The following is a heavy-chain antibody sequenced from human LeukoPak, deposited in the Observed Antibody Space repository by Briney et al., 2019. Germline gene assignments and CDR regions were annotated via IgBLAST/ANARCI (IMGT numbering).Heavy chain of an antibody. CDR3: ARGSRYSGSYPFDY. CDR1: GGSFSGYY. Sequence: PSETLSLTCAVYGGSFSGYYWSWIRQPPGKGLEWIGEINHSGSTNYNPSLKSRVTISVDTSKNQFSLKLSSVTAADTAVYYCARGSRYSGSYPFDYWGQGTLVTVSS. V-gene: IGHV4-34*01. CDR2: INHSGST. J-gene: IGHJ4*02. D-gene: IGHD1-26*01.